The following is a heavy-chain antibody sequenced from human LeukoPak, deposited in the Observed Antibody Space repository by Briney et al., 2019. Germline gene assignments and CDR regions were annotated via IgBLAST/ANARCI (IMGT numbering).Heavy chain of an antibody. CDR1: GGSISSSSYY. CDR3: ARLWMMYYYDSRAYFDY. V-gene: IGHV4-39*01. Sequence: SETLSLTCTVSGGSISSSSYYWGWIRQPPGKGLEWIGSIYYSGSTYYNPSLKSRVTISVDTSKNQFSLKLSSVTVADTAVYYCARLWMMYYYDSRAYFDYWGQGTLVTVSS. J-gene: IGHJ4*02. CDR2: IYYSGST. D-gene: IGHD3-22*01.